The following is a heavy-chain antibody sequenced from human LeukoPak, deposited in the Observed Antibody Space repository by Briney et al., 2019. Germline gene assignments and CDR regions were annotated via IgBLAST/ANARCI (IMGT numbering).Heavy chain of an antibody. CDR1: GGSFSGYY. Sequence: SETLSLTCAVYGGSFSGYYWSWIRQPPGKGLEWIGEINHSGSTYYNPSLKSRVTILVDRSKNQFSLKLSSVTAADMAVYYCAGAATLRWFDPWGQGTLVTVSS. D-gene: IGHD5-12*01. CDR2: INHSGST. V-gene: IGHV4-34*01. CDR3: AGAATLRWFDP. J-gene: IGHJ5*02.